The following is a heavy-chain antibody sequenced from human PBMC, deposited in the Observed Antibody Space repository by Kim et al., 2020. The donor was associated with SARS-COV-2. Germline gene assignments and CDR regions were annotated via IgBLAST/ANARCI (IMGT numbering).Heavy chain of an antibody. Sequence: STNSTPSPKIRVTLSVDTSKNPFSLKLSSVTAADTAVYYCARDWGGYAFDIWGQGTMVTVSS. CDR3: ARDWGGYAFDI. J-gene: IGHJ3*02. V-gene: IGHV4-59*01. D-gene: IGHD3-3*01. CDR2: ST.